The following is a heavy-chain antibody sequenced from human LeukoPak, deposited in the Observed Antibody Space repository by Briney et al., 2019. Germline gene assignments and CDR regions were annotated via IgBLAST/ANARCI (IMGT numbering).Heavy chain of an antibody. CDR2: SNDSGGT. D-gene: IGHD3-3*01. J-gene: IGHJ4*02. CDR1: GGTFSGYY. CDR3: ARDHYDFWSTPPDYYFDY. V-gene: IGHV4-34*10. Sequence: PSETLSLTCAVYGGTFSGYYWSWIRQPPGKRLEWVGESNDSGGTNYNPSLKSRVTMSVDTSKNQFSLKLSSVTAADTAVYYCARDHYDFWSTPPDYYFDYWGQGTLVTVSS.